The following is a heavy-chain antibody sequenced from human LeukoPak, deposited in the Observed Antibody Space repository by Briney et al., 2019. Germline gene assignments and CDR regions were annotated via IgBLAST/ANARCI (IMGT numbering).Heavy chain of an antibody. J-gene: IGHJ4*02. Sequence: PSETLSLTCTVSGGSISSYYWSWIRQPPGKGLEWIGYIYYSGSTNYNPSLKSRVTISVDTSKNQFSLKLSSATAADTAVYYCARGTSYYPFDYWGQGTLVTVSS. CDR1: GGSISSYY. V-gene: IGHV4-59*01. D-gene: IGHD3-10*01. CDR3: ARGTSYYPFDY. CDR2: IYYSGST.